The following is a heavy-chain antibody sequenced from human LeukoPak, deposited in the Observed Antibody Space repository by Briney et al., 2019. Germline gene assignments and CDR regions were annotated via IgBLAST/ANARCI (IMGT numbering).Heavy chain of an antibody. J-gene: IGHJ3*02. Sequence: PGGTLRLSCAASGFTVSSNYMSWVRQAPGKGLEWVSDIYSGGSTYYADDVKGRFTISRDNSKNTLYLQMNSLRAEDTAVYYCARAGLRYGYCSGGSCYYNDAGGAFDIWGQGTMLTVSS. D-gene: IGHD2-15*01. V-gene: IGHV3-66*01. CDR3: ARAGLRYGYCSGGSCYYNDAGGAFDI. CDR2: IYSGGST. CDR1: GFTVSSNY.